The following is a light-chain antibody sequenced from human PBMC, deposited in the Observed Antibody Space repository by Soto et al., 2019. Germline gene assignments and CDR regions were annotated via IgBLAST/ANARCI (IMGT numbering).Light chain of an antibody. J-gene: IGKJ1*01. Sequence: EMVLTQSPGTLSLSPGERAIISCRATQSISSRSLAWYQQKPGQAPRLLIYGASSRATGIPDRFSGSGSGTDFTLTISRLEPEDFAVYYCQQYGSSPRTFGQGTKVDI. CDR2: GAS. CDR1: QSISSRS. CDR3: QQYGSSPRT. V-gene: IGKV3-20*01.